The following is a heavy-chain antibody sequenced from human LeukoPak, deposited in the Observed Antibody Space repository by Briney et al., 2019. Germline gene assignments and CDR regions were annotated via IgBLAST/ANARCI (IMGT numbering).Heavy chain of an antibody. CDR3: ASSSRVGYYDFWSGTQDAFDI. CDR2: INHSGST. D-gene: IGHD3-3*01. J-gene: IGHJ3*02. V-gene: IGHV4-34*01. CDR1: GGSFSGYY. Sequence: SETLSLTCAVYGGSFSGYYWSWIRQPPGKGLEWIGEINHSGSTNYNPSLKSRVTISVDTSKNQFSLKLSSVTAADTAVYYCASSSRVGYYDFWSGTQDAFDIWGQGTMVTVSS.